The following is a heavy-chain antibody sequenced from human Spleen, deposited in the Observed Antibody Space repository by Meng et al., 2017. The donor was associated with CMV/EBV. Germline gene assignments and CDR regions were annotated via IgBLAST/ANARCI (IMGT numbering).Heavy chain of an antibody. D-gene: IGHD3-22*01. J-gene: IGHJ6*02. CDR1: GGSISSSSYY. V-gene: IGHV4-39*07. CDR3: ARDHYAYDYDSSGYYYAAPYYYGMDV. CDR2: IYYSGST. Sequence: GSLRLSCSVSGGSISSSSYYWGWIRQPPGKGLEWIGSIYYSGSTYYNPSLKSRVTISVDTSKNQFSLKLSSVTAADTAVYYCARDHYAYDYDSSGYYYAAPYYYGMDVWGQGTTVTVSS.